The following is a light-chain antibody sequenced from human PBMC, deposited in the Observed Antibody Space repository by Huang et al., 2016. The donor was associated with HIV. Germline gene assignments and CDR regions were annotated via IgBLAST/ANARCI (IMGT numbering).Light chain of an antibody. J-gene: IGKJ1*01. CDR1: QAIDNY. V-gene: IGKV1-27*01. CDR2: GAT. Sequence: DMQMTQSPSSLSASVGARVTLSCRATQAIDNYLAWYQKKPGRFPNILIYGATTLKSGVPSRFSGSGSGTNFTLTIASLQPEDVATYYCQRYNSVPRMFGQGTKVEIK. CDR3: QRYNSVPRM.